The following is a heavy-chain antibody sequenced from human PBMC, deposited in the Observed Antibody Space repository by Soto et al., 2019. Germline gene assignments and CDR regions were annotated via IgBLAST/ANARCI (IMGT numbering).Heavy chain of an antibody. D-gene: IGHD3-10*01. V-gene: IGHV1-69*13. Sequence: SVKVSCKASGGTFSSYAISWVRQAPGQGLEWMGGIIPIFGTANYAQKFQGRVTITADESTGTAYMELSSLRSEDTAVYYCARVYIRGSGSYYKDYYYYCGMDVWGQGTTVTVSS. CDR3: ARVYIRGSGSYYKDYYYYCGMDV. J-gene: IGHJ6*02. CDR1: GGTFSSYA. CDR2: IIPIFGTA.